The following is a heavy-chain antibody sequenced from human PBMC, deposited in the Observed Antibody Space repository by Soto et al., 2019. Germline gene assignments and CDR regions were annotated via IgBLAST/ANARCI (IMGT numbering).Heavy chain of an antibody. CDR3: AHRATMTIFGLIIDNGIWFDP. D-gene: IGHD3-3*01. J-gene: IGHJ5*02. V-gene: IGHV2-5*02. CDR1: GFSLSTSGAA. CDR2: IYWDGDK. Sequence: QINLIESGPTLVKPTQTLTLTCTFSGFSLSTSGAAVGWVRQPPGRALEWLALIYWDGDKRYNASLGNRLTITNDTSMNQVGLTWTSVAPAATATYYCAHRATMTIFGLIIDNGIWFDPWGQGTRVIVSS.